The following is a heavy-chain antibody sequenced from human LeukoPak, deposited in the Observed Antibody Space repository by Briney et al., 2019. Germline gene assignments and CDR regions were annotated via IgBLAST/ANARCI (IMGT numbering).Heavy chain of an antibody. J-gene: IGHJ5*02. V-gene: IGHV3-23*01. CDR3: AKDLYCSSTSCPWGWFDP. D-gene: IGHD2-2*01. Sequence: GGSLRLPCAASGFTFSSYAMSWVRQAPGKGLEWVSAISGSGGSTYYADSVKGRFTISRDNSKNTLYLQMNSLRAEDTAVYYCAKDLYCSSTSCPWGWFDPWGQGTLVTVSS. CDR2: ISGSGGST. CDR1: GFTFSSYA.